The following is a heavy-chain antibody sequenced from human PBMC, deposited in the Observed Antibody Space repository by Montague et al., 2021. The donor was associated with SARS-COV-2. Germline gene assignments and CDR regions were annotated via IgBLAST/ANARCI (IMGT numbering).Heavy chain of an antibody. CDR1: GDSISSGGYF. D-gene: IGHD3-9*01. V-gene: IGHV4-39*07. J-gene: IGHJ4*02. CDR3: ARSRDWYLGN. CDR2: IHIGGTS. Sequence: SETLSLTCTVSGDSISSGGYFWGWIRQPPGKGLEWIASIHIGGTSHLNPSLKSRVTISIDSSKNQFSLNVTSVTAADTAVYFCARSRDWYLGNWGQGTLVTVSS.